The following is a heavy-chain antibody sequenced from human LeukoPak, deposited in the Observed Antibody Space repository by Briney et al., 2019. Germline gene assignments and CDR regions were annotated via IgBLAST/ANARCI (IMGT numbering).Heavy chain of an antibody. CDR2: ISGSGGST. CDR3: AREQSGDGWSGFDY. J-gene: IGHJ4*02. CDR1: GFTFSSYA. V-gene: IGHV3-23*01. D-gene: IGHD6-19*01. Sequence: GGSPRLSCAASGFTFSSYAMSWVRQAPGKGLEWVSAISGSGGSTYYADSVKGRFTISRDNSKNTLYLQMSSLRTEDTAVYFCAREQSGDGWSGFDYWGQGTLVTVSS.